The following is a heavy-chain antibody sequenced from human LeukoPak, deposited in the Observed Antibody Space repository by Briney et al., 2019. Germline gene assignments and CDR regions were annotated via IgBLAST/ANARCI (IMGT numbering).Heavy chain of an antibody. J-gene: IGHJ4*02. D-gene: IGHD6-13*01. CDR2: IYYSGRS. Sequence: SETLSLTCTVSGDSISSYYCSWMRQPPGKGLEWIGYIYYSGRSTYNPSLQSRVTISLDTSKNQFSLKLSSVTAAGTAVYYCATSAAGPYYFDSWGQGSLVTVSS. CDR3: ATSAAGPYYFDS. V-gene: IGHV4-59*01. CDR1: GDSISSYY.